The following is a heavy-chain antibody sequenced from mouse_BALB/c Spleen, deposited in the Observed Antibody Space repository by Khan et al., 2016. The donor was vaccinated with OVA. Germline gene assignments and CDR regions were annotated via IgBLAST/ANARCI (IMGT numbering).Heavy chain of an antibody. CDR3: ARVYGGDVDY. J-gene: IGHJ2*01. V-gene: IGHV3-2*02. D-gene: IGHD1-1*01. CDR1: GYSITSDYA. Sequence: EVKLLESGPGLVKPSQSLSLTCTVTGYSITSDYAWNWIRQFPGNKLEWMGYISYSGNTKYNPSLKSRISITRDTSKNQFFLQLNSVTIEDAATYYCARVYGGDVDYWGQGTTRTVSA. CDR2: ISYSGNT.